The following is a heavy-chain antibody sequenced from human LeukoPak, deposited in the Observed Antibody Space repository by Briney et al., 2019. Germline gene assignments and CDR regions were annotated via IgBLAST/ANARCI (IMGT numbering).Heavy chain of an antibody. Sequence: GGSLRLSCAASGFTFSSYAMSWVRQAPGKGLEWVSGISGSGDNTYYADSVKGRFTISRDNSKNTLYVQVNSLGTEDTAAYYCAKGSYDESSGSFYFDYWGQGTLVTVSS. CDR1: GFTFSSYA. J-gene: IGHJ4*02. D-gene: IGHD3-22*01. V-gene: IGHV3-23*01. CDR2: ISGSGDNT. CDR3: AKGSYDESSGSFYFDY.